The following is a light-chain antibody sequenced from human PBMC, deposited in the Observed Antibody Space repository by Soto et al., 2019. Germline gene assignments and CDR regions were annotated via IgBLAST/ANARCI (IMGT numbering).Light chain of an antibody. CDR2: DAS. Sequence: DIQLTPSPSSLSASVGETVTVTCQASQDISVYLNWYQEKPGKAPTLLIYDASNLKTGVPSRFSGLGSGTHFTLTISNLQPEDIATYFCQHYDDVLVTFGGGTKVEI. V-gene: IGKV1-33*01. J-gene: IGKJ4*01. CDR1: QDISVY. CDR3: QHYDDVLVT.